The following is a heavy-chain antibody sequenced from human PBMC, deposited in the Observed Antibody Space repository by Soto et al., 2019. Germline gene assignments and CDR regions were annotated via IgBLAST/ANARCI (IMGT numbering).Heavy chain of an antibody. CDR3: TTDQTARDYYDSSGPNDY. CDR2: ISFDGSKT. D-gene: IGHD3-22*01. J-gene: IGHJ4*02. V-gene: IGHV3-30*03. Sequence: GGSLRLSCEASGFTFSSYGMHWVRQAPGKGLEWVAVISFDGSKTYYADSVKGRFTISRDNSKNTLKLQMNSLKTEDTAVYYCTTDQTARDYYDSSGPNDYWGQGT. CDR1: GFTFSSYG.